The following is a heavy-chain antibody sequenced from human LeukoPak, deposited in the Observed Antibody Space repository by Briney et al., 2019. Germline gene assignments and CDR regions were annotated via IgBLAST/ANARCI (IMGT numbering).Heavy chain of an antibody. CDR1: GGSIRSYS. V-gene: IGHV4-59*08. CDR2: IYYSGST. CDR3: ARHKSSGSYPLDY. Sequence: SETLSLTCTVSGGSIRSYSWSWIRQPPGKGLEWIGYIYYSGSTNYNPSLKSRLTISVDTSKNQFSLKLSSVTAADTAVYYCARHKSSGSYPLDYWGQGILVTVSS. J-gene: IGHJ4*02. D-gene: IGHD3-22*01.